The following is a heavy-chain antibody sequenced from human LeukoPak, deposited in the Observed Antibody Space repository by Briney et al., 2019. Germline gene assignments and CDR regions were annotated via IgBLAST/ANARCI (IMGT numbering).Heavy chain of an antibody. CDR1: GFNFSSHW. D-gene: IGHD6-13*01. V-gene: IGHV3-7*01. J-gene: IGHJ4*02. Sequence: GGSLRLSCAASGFNFSSHWMSWVRQAPGKGLEWVGNIKKDGGEIFYAKSVKGRFTVSRDNAKNAVYLQMSSLRGEDTALYYCARYRRAASAPDYWGQGTLVTVSS. CDR2: IKKDGGEI. CDR3: ARYRRAASAPDY.